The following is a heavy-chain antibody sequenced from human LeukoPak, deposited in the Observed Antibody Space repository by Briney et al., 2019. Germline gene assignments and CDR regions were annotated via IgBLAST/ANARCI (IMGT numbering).Heavy chain of an antibody. Sequence: ASVKVSCKASGYTFTSYHMHWVRQAPGQGLEWMGIINPSGGSTRYEQKFQGRVTMTRDTSTSTFYMELSSLRSEDTAVYYCERATLWFGELWGVGLDYWGQGTLVTVSS. D-gene: IGHD3-10*01. CDR1: GYTFTSYH. CDR2: INPSGGST. V-gene: IGHV1-46*01. J-gene: IGHJ4*02. CDR3: ERATLWFGELWGVGLDY.